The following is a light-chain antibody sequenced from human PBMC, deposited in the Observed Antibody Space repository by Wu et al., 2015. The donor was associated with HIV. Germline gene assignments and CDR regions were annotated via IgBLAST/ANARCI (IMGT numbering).Light chain of an antibody. CDR2: AAS. CDR3: QQSYSTPWT. CDR1: QSISSY. J-gene: IGKJ1*01. Sequence: DIQMTQSPSSLSASVGDRVTITCRASQSISSYLNWYQQKPGKASKLLIYAASSLQSGVPSRFSGSGSGTDFTLTISSLQPEDFATYYCQQSYSTPWTFGQGPRWKSN. V-gene: IGKV1-39*01.